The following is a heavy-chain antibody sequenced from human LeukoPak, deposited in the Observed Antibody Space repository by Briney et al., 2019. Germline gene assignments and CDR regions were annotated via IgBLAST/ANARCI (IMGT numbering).Heavy chain of an antibody. CDR2: ISGSGGST. D-gene: IGHD3-22*01. Sequence: GGSLRLSCAASGFTFSSYAMSWVRQAPGKGLEWVSAISGSGGSTYYADSVKGRFTISRDNSKNTLYLQMNSLRAEDTAVYYCAKDDPYYYDSSGPNWFDPWGQGTLVIVSS. CDR1: GFTFSSYA. CDR3: AKDDPYYYDSSGPNWFDP. J-gene: IGHJ5*02. V-gene: IGHV3-23*01.